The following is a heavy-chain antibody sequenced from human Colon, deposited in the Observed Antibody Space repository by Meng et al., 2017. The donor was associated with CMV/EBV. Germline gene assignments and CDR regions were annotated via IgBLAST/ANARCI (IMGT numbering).Heavy chain of an antibody. D-gene: IGHD3-10*01. J-gene: IGHJ4*02. CDR3: AHRRNLWGAVKTGEVFDY. V-gene: IGHV2-5*01. CDR2: IYWNDDK. Sequence: SGPTLVNPTQTLTLTCTFSEFSRRTGGVGVGWIRQPPGKALEWLALIYWNDDKRYSPSLKSRLTITKDTSKNQVVLTMTNMDPVDTATYYCAHRRNLWGAVKTGEVFDYWGQGTLVTVSS. CDR1: EFSRRTGGVG.